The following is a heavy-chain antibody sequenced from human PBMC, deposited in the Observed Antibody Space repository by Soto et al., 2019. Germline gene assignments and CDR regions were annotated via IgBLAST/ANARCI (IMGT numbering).Heavy chain of an antibody. CDR3: ARTSRIRGYSYGRIPFYFDY. CDR2: IIPIFGTA. CDR1: GGTFSSYA. J-gene: IGHJ4*02. D-gene: IGHD5-18*01. V-gene: IGHV1-69*13. Sequence: SVKVSCKASGGTFSSYAISWVRQAPGQGLEWMGGIIPIFGTANYAQKFQGRVTITADESTSTAYMELSSLRSEDTAVYYCARTSRIRGYSYGRIPFYFDYGGQGILVTVSS.